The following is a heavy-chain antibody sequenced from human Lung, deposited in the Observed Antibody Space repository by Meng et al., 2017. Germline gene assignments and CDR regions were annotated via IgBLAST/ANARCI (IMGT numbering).Heavy chain of an antibody. Sequence: QVQLQQWGAGLLKPSGTLSLTCVVSGGSFSDYYWSWIRQPPGKGLEWIGESNHSGSTNYNPSLESRATISVDTSQNNLSLKLSSVTAADSAVYYCARGPTTMAHDFDYWGQGTLVTVSS. CDR1: GGSFSDYY. CDR2: SNHSGST. V-gene: IGHV4-34*01. J-gene: IGHJ4*02. CDR3: ARGPTTMAHDFDY. D-gene: IGHD4-11*01.